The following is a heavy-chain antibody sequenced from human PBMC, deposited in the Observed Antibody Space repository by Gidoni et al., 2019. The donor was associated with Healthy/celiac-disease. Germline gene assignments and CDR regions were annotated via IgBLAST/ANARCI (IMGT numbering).Heavy chain of an antibody. D-gene: IGHD4-4*01. V-gene: IGHV3-21*01. CDR1: GFTFSSYS. J-gene: IGHJ6*03. CDR2: ISSSSSYI. Sequence: EVQLVESGGGLVKPGGSLILSCSASGFTFSSYSMNWVRQAPGKGLEWVSSISSSSSYIYYADSVKGRFTISRDNAKNSLYLQMNSLRAEDTAVYYCARDNSPTFYYYYYMDVWGKGTTVTVSS. CDR3: ARDNSPTFYYYYYMDV.